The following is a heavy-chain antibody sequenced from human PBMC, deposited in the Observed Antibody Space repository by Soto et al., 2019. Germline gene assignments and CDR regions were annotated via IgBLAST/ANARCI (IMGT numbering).Heavy chain of an antibody. Sequence: QVQLVQSGAEVKKPGASVKVSCKASGYAFTSFGITWVRQAPGQGLEWMGWIGTYHGNTNDAQKLQGRVTITRDTCTTTAYMELRSLTSDDTDVYYCARDRRVVANRDAYDIWGQGTMVTVSS. J-gene: IGHJ3*02. CDR1: GYAFTSFG. CDR3: ARDRRVVANRDAYDI. D-gene: IGHD2-15*01. CDR2: IGTYHGNT. V-gene: IGHV1-18*01.